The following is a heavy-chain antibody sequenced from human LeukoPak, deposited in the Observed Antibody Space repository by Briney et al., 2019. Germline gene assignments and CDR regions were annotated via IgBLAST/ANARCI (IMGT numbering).Heavy chain of an antibody. CDR1: GFTFGSYD. Sequence: PGRSLRLSCAASGFTFGSYDMHWVRQAPGKGLEWVAVIWYDGSNKYYADSVKGRFTISRDNSKNTLYLQMSSLRAEDTAVYYCVKDLLYCSGGSCYYYYGMDVWGQGATVTVSS. V-gene: IGHV3-33*06. CDR3: VKDLLYCSGGSCYYYYGMDV. CDR2: IWYDGSNK. D-gene: IGHD2-15*01. J-gene: IGHJ6*02.